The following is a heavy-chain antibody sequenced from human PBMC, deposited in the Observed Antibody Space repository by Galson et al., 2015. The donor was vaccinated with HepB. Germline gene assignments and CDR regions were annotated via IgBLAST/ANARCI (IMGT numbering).Heavy chain of an antibody. CDR2: INHSGST. D-gene: IGHD6-13*01. CDR3: ARAPPEPGIAAAGVKKNGGDY. Sequence: ETLSLTCAVYGGSFSGYYWSWIRQPPGKGLEWIGEINHSGSTNYNPSLKSRVTISVDTSKNQFSLKLSSVTAADTAVYYCARAPPEPGIAAAGVKKNGGDYWGQGTLVTVSS. J-gene: IGHJ4*02. V-gene: IGHV4-34*01. CDR1: GGSFSGYY.